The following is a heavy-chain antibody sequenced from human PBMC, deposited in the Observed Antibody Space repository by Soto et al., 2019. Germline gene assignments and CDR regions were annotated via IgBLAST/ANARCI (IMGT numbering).Heavy chain of an antibody. V-gene: IGHV1-69*17. D-gene: IGHD2-15*01. Sequence: QVQLVQSGAEVKKPGSSVKVSCKASGGTSRSLSITWVRPAPGQGLEWMGGITPLFGIPNYPQKFQGRLTIPAAKATGTAYLEPSSLRSVDTAVYFCASAPHSAGGWFHTWGRGSLVTVSS. J-gene: IGHJ5*02. CDR2: ITPLFGIP. CDR3: ASAPHSAGGWFHT. CDR1: GGTSRSLS.